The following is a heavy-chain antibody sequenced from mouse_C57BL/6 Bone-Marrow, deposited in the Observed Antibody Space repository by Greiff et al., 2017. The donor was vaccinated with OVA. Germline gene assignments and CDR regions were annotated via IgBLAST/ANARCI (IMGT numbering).Heavy chain of an antibody. CDR1: GYTFTSYW. J-gene: IGHJ1*03. D-gene: IGHD1-1*01. V-gene: IGHV1-55*01. CDR3: ARLGIRVVADEGYFDV. Sequence: QVQLQQPGAELVKPGASVKMSCKASGYTFTSYWITWVKQRPGQGLEWIGDIYPGSGSTNYNEKFKSKATLTVDTSSSTAYMQLSSLTSEDSAVYYCARLGIRVVADEGYFDVWGTGTTVTVSS. CDR2: IYPGSGST.